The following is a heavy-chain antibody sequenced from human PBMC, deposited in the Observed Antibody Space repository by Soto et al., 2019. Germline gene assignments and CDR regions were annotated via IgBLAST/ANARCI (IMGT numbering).Heavy chain of an antibody. CDR2: IYYSGSA. Sequence: SETLSLTCTVSGGSVSNISDYWSWVRQPPGKGLEWIGYIYYSGSADYNPSLGSRVTISLDTSKNQFSLKLSSVTTADTAVYYCAWRVGFGYYYYHMDLWAQGTTVTVSS. J-gene: IGHJ6*02. V-gene: IGHV4-61*01. CDR1: GGSVSNISDY. D-gene: IGHD3-10*01. CDR3: AWRVGFGYYYYHMDL.